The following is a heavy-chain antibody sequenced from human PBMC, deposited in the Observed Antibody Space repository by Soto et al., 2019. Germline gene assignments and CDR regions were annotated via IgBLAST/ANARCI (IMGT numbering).Heavy chain of an antibody. CDR1: GGSVSSGTSY. CDR3: ARDEREQQLVAPYGLDV. D-gene: IGHD6-13*01. V-gene: IGHV4-61*01. J-gene: IGHJ6*02. CDR2: VYYSGKT. Sequence: SETLSLTCTVSGGSVSSGTSYWSWIRQSPGKGLEWIGNVYYSGKTNSKPSLKNQVIISVDTSKNQFSLMLSSVTAADAAVYFCARDEREQQLVAPYGLDVWGQGTTVTVSS.